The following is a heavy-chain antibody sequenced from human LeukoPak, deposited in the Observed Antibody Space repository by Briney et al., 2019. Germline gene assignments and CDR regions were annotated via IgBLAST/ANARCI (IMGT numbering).Heavy chain of an antibody. D-gene: IGHD3-10*01. V-gene: IGHV3-30*02. J-gene: IGHJ4*01. CDR2: IQYDDSIE. CDR1: GFTLSTFG. Sequence: GGSLRLSCAASGFTLSTFGMNWVRQAPDKGLEWVAFIQYDDSIEYYADSVKGRFTISRDNSKNTLYLQMNSLRGDDTAVYYCAKDQGVVGSYDYWGHGTLVTVSS. CDR3: AKDQGVVGSYDY.